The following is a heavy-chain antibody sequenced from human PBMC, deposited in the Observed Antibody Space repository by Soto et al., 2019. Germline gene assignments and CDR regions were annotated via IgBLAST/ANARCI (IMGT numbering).Heavy chain of an antibody. J-gene: IGHJ4*02. CDR1: GFTFSDYW. V-gene: IGHV3-74*01. D-gene: IGHD4-17*01. CDR2: INSDGSSR. Sequence: EVQLVESGGGLVQPGGSLRLSCAGSGFTFSDYWRHWVRQAPGKGLVWVSRINSDGSSRSYADSVKGRFTISRDNARNTLSLQMNSLRVEDTAVYYCTRPKPLTYGDYGFDYWGQGILVIVSS. CDR3: TRPKPLTYGDYGFDY.